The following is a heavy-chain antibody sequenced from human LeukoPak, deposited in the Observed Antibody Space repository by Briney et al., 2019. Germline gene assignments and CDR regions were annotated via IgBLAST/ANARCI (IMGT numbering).Heavy chain of an antibody. CDR2: IIPIFGTA. Sequence: SVKLSCKASGGTFSSYAISWVRQAPGQGLEWMGGIIPIFGTANYAQKFQGRVTITADESTSTAYMELSSLRSEDTAVYYCARGTKVRAGYYYMDVWGKGTTVTISS. V-gene: IGHV1-69*13. CDR3: ARGTKVRAGYYYMDV. D-gene: IGHD3-10*01. J-gene: IGHJ6*03. CDR1: GGTFSSYA.